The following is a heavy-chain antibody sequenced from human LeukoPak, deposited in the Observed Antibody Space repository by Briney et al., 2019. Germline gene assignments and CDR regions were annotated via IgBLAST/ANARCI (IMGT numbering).Heavy chain of an antibody. D-gene: IGHD3-22*01. CDR1: AFSFSSYG. V-gene: IGHV3-33*01. Sequence: GGSLRLSCAASAFSFSSYGMHWVRQAPGKGLEWVAVIWSDGSIKFYGDSVKGRFTISRDNPKNTLYLQMDSLRAEDTAVYYCARDLGYSPDYWGQGTLVTVSS. CDR3: ARDLGYSPDY. J-gene: IGHJ4*02. CDR2: IWSDGSIK.